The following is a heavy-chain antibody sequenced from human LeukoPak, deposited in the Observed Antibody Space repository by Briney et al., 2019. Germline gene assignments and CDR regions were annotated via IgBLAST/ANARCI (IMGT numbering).Heavy chain of an antibody. CDR2: ISSRGDVT. Sequence: PGGSLRLSCAASGFTFTYYSMSWVRQAPGKGLEWVSSISSRGDVTFYTDPVKGRFTISRDNSKNTLYLQMNSLRGEDTAVYYCAKDRPNYYESNGHYYRLNGDYWGQGTLVTVSS. J-gene: IGHJ4*02. CDR3: AKDRPNYYESNGHYYRLNGDY. V-gene: IGHV3-23*01. CDR1: GFTFTYYS. D-gene: IGHD3-22*01.